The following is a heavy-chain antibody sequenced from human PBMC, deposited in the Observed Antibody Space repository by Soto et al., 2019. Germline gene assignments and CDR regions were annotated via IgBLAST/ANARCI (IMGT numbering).Heavy chain of an antibody. CDR1: GFIFGAHA. Sequence: EVQLVESGGGVVRPGGSLRLSCAASGFIFGAHAMSWVRQAPGKGLEWVSAINWIGGSTNYADSMKDRFTISRDNAKNSLYLQMSSLRAEDTALYYCARHGGPPDLYFDYWGQGTPVTVSS. CDR3: ARHGGPPDLYFDY. J-gene: IGHJ4*02. V-gene: IGHV3-20*04. CDR2: INWIGGST. D-gene: IGHD3-16*01.